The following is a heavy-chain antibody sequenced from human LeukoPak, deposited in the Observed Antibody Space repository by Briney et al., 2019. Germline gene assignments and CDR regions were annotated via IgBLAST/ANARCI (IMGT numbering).Heavy chain of an antibody. D-gene: IGHD4-17*01. CDR3: ARGGDYGDYVGHAFDI. V-gene: IGHV5-51*01. CDR2: IYPGDSDT. CDR1: GYSFTSYW. J-gene: IGHJ3*02. Sequence: GESLKISCKASGYSFTSYWIGWVRQMPGKGLEWMGIIYPGDSDTKYSPSFQGQVSISADESISTAFLQWSSLKASDSAMYYCARGGDYGDYVGHAFDIWGQGTMVTVSS.